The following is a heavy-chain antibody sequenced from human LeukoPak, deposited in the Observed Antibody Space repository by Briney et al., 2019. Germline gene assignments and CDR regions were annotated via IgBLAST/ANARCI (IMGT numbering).Heavy chain of an antibody. CDR1: GFTFSRNG. D-gene: IGHD3-10*01. CDR2: ISGSGGNT. J-gene: IGHJ4*02. CDR3: ARARSGGNRGPFDY. V-gene: IGHV3-23*01. Sequence: GGSLRLSCAASGFTFSRNGMTWVRQAPGKGLEWVSAISGSGGNTYYADSVKGRFTISRDNSKNTLYLQMNSLRAEDTALYYCARARSGGNRGPFDYWGQGTLVTVSS.